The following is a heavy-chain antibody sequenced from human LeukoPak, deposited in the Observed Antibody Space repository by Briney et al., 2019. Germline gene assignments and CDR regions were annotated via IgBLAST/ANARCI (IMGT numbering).Heavy chain of an antibody. CDR2: VDPNSGKT. CDR3: ARGPHDGTIDY. V-gene: IGHV1-8*01. D-gene: IGHD1-1*01. J-gene: IGHJ4*02. CDR1: GYTFTSFE. Sequence: GSVKVSCKASGYTFTSFEINWVRQATGQGLEWMGWVDPNSGKTGYAQKFQGRVTMTKNTSMNTAYMELCSLKSDDTAVYYCARGPHDGTIDYWGQGTLVTVSS.